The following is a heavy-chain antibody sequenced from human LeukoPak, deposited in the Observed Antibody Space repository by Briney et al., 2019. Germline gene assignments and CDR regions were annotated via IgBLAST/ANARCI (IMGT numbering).Heavy chain of an antibody. D-gene: IGHD6-13*01. CDR3: ASFGIAAAGGNY. CDR2: MNPNSGNT. J-gene: IGHJ4*02. Sequence: ASVKVSCKASGYTFTSYEIHWVRQATGQGLEWMGWMNPNSGNTGYAQKFQGRVTITRNTSISTVYMELSSLRSEDTAVYYCASFGIAAAGGNYWGQGTLVTVSS. V-gene: IGHV1-8*03. CDR1: GYTFTSYE.